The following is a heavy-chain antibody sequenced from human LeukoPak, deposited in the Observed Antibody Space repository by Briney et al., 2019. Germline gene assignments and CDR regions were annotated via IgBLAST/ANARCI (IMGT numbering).Heavy chain of an antibody. V-gene: IGHV3-7*04. Sequence: GGSLRLSCVASGFTFSTAWMNWVRQAPGKGLEWVANINQDGSEKFYVDSVKGRFSISRDNAKNSLYLQMNSLRAEDTAVYYCVRAMDVWGQGTTVTVSS. CDR3: VRAMDV. CDR1: GFTFSTAW. CDR2: INQDGSEK. J-gene: IGHJ6*02.